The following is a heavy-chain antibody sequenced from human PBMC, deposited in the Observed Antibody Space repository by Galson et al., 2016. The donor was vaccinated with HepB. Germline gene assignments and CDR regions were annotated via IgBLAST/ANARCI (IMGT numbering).Heavy chain of an antibody. Sequence: SETLSLTCGVSSGSITTSNWWSWVRQPPGKGLEWIGEIYHSGSTNYNPSLKSRVTMSIDNSKSHFSLKLTSVTAADTAVYFCARAEFGYFGLWGQGTLVTVSS. CDR3: ARAEFGYFGL. J-gene: IGHJ5*02. CDR1: SGSITTSNW. V-gene: IGHV4-4*02. CDR2: IYHSGST. D-gene: IGHD2-2*03.